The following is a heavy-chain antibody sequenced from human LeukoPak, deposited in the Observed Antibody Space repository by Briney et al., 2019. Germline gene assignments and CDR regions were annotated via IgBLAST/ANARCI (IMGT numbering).Heavy chain of an antibody. CDR2: ISSSGSTI. J-gene: IGHJ4*02. V-gene: IGHV3-48*03. CDR1: GFTFSSYE. Sequence: PGGSLRLSCAASGFTFSSYEMNWVRQAPGKGLEWVSYISSSGSTIYYADSVKGRFTISRDNAKNSLYLQMNSLRAEDTAVYYCARVLRPAIAAAGIVFVFDYWGQGTLVTVSS. CDR3: ARVLRPAIAAAGIVFVFDY. D-gene: IGHD6-13*01.